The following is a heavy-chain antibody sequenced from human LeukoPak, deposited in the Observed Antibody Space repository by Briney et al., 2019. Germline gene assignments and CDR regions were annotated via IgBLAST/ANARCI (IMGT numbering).Heavy chain of an antibody. V-gene: IGHV4-31*03. Sequence: SETLSLTCTVSGDSISSGGYYWSWIRQHPGKGLEWIGYIYYSGSTYYNPSLKSRVTISVDTSKNQFSLKLSSVTAADTAVYYCARAMVRGVIGHYYGMDVWGKGTTVTVSS. CDR1: GDSISSGGYY. CDR2: IYYSGST. CDR3: ARAMVRGVIGHYYGMDV. D-gene: IGHD3-10*01. J-gene: IGHJ6*04.